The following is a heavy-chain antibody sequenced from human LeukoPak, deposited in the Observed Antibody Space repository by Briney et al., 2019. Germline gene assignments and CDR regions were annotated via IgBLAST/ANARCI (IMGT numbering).Heavy chain of an antibody. CDR3: ARALRDIVVVVASDAFDI. D-gene: IGHD2-15*01. CDR2: IKQDGSEK. CDR1: GGSISSSSYY. V-gene: IGHV3-7*01. J-gene: IGHJ3*02. Sequence: ETLSLTCTVSGGSISSSSYYWGWIRQPPGKGLEWVANIKQDGSEKNYVDSVKGRFTVSRDNAKNSLYLQMNSLRAEDTAVYYCARALRDIVVVVASDAFDIWGQGTMVTVSS.